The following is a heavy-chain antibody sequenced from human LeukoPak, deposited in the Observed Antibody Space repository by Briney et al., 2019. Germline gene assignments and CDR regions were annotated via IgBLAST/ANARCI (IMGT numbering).Heavy chain of an antibody. CDR3: AARKVRGVWFYLDY. J-gene: IGHJ4*02. CDR2: IYDDNT. V-gene: IGHV3-23*01. CDR1: GFTVSAYA. Sequence: GRSLRLSCAASGFTVSAYAMAWVRQAPGKGLEWVSAIYDDNTYYADSVKGRFAISTDNSKNTLYLQMNSLRVEDTAVYFCAARKVRGVWFYLDYWGQGTLVTVSS. D-gene: IGHD3-10*01.